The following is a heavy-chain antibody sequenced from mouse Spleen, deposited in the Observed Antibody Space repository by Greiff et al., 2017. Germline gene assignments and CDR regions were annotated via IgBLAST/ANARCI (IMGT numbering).Heavy chain of an antibody. CDR1: GYTFTSYG. CDR2: IYPRSGNT. D-gene: IGHD2-5*01. J-gene: IGHJ4*01. CDR3: ARSNDRAPYYSNSAMDY. Sequence: QVQLQQSGAELARPGASVKLSCKASGYTFTSYGISWVKQRTGQGLEWIGEIYPRSGNTYYNEKFKGKATLTADKSSSTAYMELRSLTSEDSAVYFCARSNDRAPYYSNSAMDYWGQGTSVTVSS. V-gene: IGHV1-81*01.